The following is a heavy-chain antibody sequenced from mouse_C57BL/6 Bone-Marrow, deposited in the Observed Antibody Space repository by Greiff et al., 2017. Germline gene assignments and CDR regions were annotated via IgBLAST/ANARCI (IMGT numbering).Heavy chain of an antibody. J-gene: IGHJ3*01. CDR1: GYAFTNYL. V-gene: IGHV1-54*01. Sequence: VQLVESGAELVRPGTSVKVSCKASGYAFTNYLIEWVKQRPGQGLEWIGVINPGSGGTNYNEKFKGKATLTADKSSSTAYMQLSSLTSEDSAVYFCARGNYYGSSLAWFAYWGQGTLVTVSA. CDR3: ARGNYYGSSLAWFAY. D-gene: IGHD1-1*01. CDR2: INPGSGGT.